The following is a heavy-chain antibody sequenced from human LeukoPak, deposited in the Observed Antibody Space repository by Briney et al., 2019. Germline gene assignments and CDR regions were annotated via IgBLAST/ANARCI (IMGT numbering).Heavy chain of an antibody. Sequence: SETLSLTCAVYGGSFGGYYWSWLRQPPGKGLEWIGEINHSGSTNYNPSLKSRVTISVDTSKNQFSLKLSSVTAADTAVYYCARGAPITIFGVVITHRAYFDYWGQGTLVTVSS. CDR1: GGSFGGYY. CDR2: INHSGST. V-gene: IGHV4-34*01. J-gene: IGHJ4*02. D-gene: IGHD3-3*01. CDR3: ARGAPITIFGVVITHRAYFDY.